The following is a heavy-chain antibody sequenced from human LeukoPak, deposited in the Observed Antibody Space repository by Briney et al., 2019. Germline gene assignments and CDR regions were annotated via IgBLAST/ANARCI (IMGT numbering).Heavy chain of an antibody. Sequence: PGGSLRLSCAASGFTVSSNYMTWVRQAPGKGLKWVSHIYSGGSTFYADSVKGRFTISRDNAKNTLYLQMNSLRAEDTAVYYCAREYCSGGSCSGYYYYYMDVWGKGTTVTISS. J-gene: IGHJ6*03. CDR1: GFTVSSNY. CDR3: AREYCSGGSCSGYYYYYMDV. D-gene: IGHD2-15*01. V-gene: IGHV3-53*01. CDR2: IYSGGST.